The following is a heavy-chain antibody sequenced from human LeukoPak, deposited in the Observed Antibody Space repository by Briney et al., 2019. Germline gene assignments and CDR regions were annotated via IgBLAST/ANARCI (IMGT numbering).Heavy chain of an antibody. Sequence: ASVKVSCKASGGTFSSYAISWVRQAPGQGLEWMGGIIPIFGTANYAQKLQGRVTMTTDTSTSTAYMELRSLRSDDTAVYYCARSPLVLVDYWGQGTLVTVSS. CDR2: IIPIFGTA. D-gene: IGHD3-3*02. CDR3: ARSPLVLVDY. CDR1: GGTFSSYA. J-gene: IGHJ4*02. V-gene: IGHV1-69*05.